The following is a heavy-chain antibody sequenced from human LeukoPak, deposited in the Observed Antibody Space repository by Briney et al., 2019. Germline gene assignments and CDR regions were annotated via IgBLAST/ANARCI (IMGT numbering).Heavy chain of an antibody. V-gene: IGHV3-48*02. Sequence: GGSLRLSCGASGFTFSSYSMNWVRQAPGKGLEWVSYISVSSGTMYYADSVKGRFIISRDNAKNAPYLQMNSLRDEDTAVYYCARDSSYAFDIWGRGTMVTVSS. J-gene: IGHJ3*02. CDR2: ISVSSGTM. D-gene: IGHD3-10*01. CDR3: ARDSSYAFDI. CDR1: GFTFSSYS.